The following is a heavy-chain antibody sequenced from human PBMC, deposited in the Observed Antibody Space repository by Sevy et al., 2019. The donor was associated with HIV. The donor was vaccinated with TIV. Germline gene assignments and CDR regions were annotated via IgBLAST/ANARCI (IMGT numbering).Heavy chain of an antibody. CDR2: ISSSSSYI. Sequence: GGSLRLSCAASGFTFSSYSMNWVRQAPGKGLEWVSSISSSSSYIYYADSVKGRFTISRDNAKNSLYLQMNSLRAEDTAGYYCAATTVTTSPAFDIWGQGTMVTVSS. D-gene: IGHD4-17*01. V-gene: IGHV3-21*01. CDR3: AATTVTTSPAFDI. CDR1: GFTFSSYS. J-gene: IGHJ3*02.